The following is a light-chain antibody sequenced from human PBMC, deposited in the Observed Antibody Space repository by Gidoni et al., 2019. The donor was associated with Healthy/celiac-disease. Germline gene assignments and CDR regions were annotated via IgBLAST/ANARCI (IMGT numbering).Light chain of an antibody. V-gene: IGKV3-11*01. CDR1: QSVSSY. J-gene: IGKJ4*01. Sequence: EIVLTQSPATLSLSPGERATLSCRASQSVSSYLAWYQQKPGQAPRLLIYDASNRATGIPARFSGSGSGTDFTLTISSLEPEDFAVDDCQQRSNWPLTFGEXPRWRSN. CDR3: QQRSNWPLT. CDR2: DAS.